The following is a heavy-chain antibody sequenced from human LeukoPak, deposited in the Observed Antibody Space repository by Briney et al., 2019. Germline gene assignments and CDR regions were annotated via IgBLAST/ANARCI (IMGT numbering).Heavy chain of an antibody. Sequence: ASVKVSCKASGYTFTAYYMHWIRQTPGQGLEWMGWINPNSGGTNYAQKFQGRVTMTRDTSISTAYMELSRLRSDDTAVYYCARVVYEYFDFWSGPDRFDYWGQGTLVTVSS. V-gene: IGHV1-2*02. D-gene: IGHD3-3*01. CDR1: GYTFTAYY. CDR3: ARVVYEYFDFWSGPDRFDY. CDR2: INPNSGGT. J-gene: IGHJ4*02.